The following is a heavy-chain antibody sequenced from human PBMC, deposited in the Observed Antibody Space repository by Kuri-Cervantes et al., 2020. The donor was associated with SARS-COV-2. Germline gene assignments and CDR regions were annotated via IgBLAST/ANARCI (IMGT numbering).Heavy chain of an antibody. J-gene: IGHJ4*02. CDR2: ITGSAGRT. CDR3: AKGISVEKARVGEN. CDR1: GFTFSSYA. V-gene: IGHV3-23*01. Sequence: GGSLRLSCSASGFTFSSYAMTWVRQAPGKGLEWVSTITGSAGRTKYADSVKGRFTISRDNSKNTMYLQMNSVRAEDTALYYCAKGISVEKARVGENWGQGTLVTVSS. D-gene: IGHD5-24*01.